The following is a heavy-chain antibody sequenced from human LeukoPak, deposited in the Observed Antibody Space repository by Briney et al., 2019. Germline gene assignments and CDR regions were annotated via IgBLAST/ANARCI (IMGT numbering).Heavy chain of an antibody. CDR3: AKGFEYSSSYFDY. V-gene: IGHV3-30*18. D-gene: IGHD6-6*01. Sequence: GGSLRLSCAASGFTFSSYVMHWVRQAPGKGLEWVAVISYDESNRYYADSVKGRFTISRDNSKNTLYLQMNSLRAEDTAVYYCAKGFEYSSSYFDYWGQGTLVTVSS. CDR1: GFTFSSYV. CDR2: ISYDESNR. J-gene: IGHJ4*02.